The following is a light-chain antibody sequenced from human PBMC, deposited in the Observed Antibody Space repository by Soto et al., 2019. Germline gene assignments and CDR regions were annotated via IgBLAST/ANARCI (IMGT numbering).Light chain of an antibody. CDR3: QQYKSFSLT. J-gene: IGKJ4*01. CDR2: KTS. CDR1: QGIDSW. V-gene: IGKV1-5*03. Sequence: IQMTQSPSSLSASVGDRVTISCRASQGIDSWLAWYQQKPGKAPKLLIYKTSNLESGVPSRFSGSGSGTEFSLTISSLQPDDFATYYCQQYKSFSLTFGGGTKVDIK.